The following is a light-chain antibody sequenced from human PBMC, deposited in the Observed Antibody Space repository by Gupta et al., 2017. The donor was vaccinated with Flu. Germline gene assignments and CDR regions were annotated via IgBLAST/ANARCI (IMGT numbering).Light chain of an antibody. Sequence: SITISCTGTSSDVGAYDYVSWYQRHPGKAPKLLIYEVSNRPSGLSDRFSGSKSGNTASLTISGLQAEDEADYYCSSYTASVTHVFGGGTKLTVL. V-gene: IGLV2-14*01. CDR1: SSDVGAYDY. CDR3: SSYTASVTHV. J-gene: IGLJ2*01. CDR2: EVS.